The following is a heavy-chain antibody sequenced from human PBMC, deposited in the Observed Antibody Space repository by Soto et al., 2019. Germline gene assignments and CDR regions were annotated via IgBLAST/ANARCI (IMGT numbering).Heavy chain of an antibody. D-gene: IGHD2-15*01. Sequence: SETLSLTCTFYCGSLSGYYWSFIRQPPGNGLEWIGEINHSGSTNYNPSLKSRVTISVDTSKNQFSLKLSSVTAADTAVYYCAREEYCSGGSCPQGYGMDVWGQGTTVTVSS. CDR2: INHSGST. CDR1: CGSLSGYY. V-gene: IGHV4-34*01. J-gene: IGHJ6*02. CDR3: AREEYCSGGSCPQGYGMDV.